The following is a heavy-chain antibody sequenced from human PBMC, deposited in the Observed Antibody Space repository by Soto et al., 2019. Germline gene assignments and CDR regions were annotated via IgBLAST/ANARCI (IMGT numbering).Heavy chain of an antibody. CDR1: VGSITGYY. CDR3: ARERTPRTGFDY. Sequence: ETLSLTCTVSVGSITGYYWSWIRQSPGKGLEWIGCSYYTGAINYNPSLKSRVTISVDTSKNQFSLTLSSATAADTAVYYCARERTPRTGFDYWGQGTLVTVSS. D-gene: IGHD7-27*01. J-gene: IGHJ4*02. V-gene: IGHV4-59*01. CDR2: SYYTGAI.